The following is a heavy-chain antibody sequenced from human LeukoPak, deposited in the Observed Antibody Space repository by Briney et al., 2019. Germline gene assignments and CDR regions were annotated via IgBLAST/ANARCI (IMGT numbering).Heavy chain of an antibody. CDR3: ARPQHGDLYAFDI. CDR1: GFTFTSYW. Sequence: GGSLRLSCAASGFTFTSYWMHWVRQAPGKGLVWVSRVDGDGSTTTYADSVKGRFTISGDNAKNTLYLQMNSLRAEDTAVYYCARPQHGDLYAFDIWGQGTMVTVSS. D-gene: IGHD4-17*01. J-gene: IGHJ3*02. CDR2: VDGDGSTT. V-gene: IGHV3-74*01.